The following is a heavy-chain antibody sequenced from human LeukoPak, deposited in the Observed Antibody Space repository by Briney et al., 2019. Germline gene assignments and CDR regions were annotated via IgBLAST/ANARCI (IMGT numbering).Heavy chain of an antibody. V-gene: IGHV1-69*05. J-gene: IGHJ4*02. D-gene: IGHD2-15*01. CDR2: IIPIFGTA. CDR3: ASDGPYCSGGSCYSY. CDR1: GGTFSSYA. Sequence: SVKVSCKASGGTFSSYAISWVRQAPGQGLEWMGRIIPIFGTANYAQKFQGRVTITTDESTSTAYMELSSLRSEDPAVYYCASDGPYCSGGSCYSYWGQGTLVTVSS.